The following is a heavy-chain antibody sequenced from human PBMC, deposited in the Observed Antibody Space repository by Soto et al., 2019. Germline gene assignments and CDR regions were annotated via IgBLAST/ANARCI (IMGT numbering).Heavy chain of an antibody. CDR1: GGSISSGYYY. J-gene: IGHJ5*02. V-gene: IGHV4-61*01. D-gene: IGHD1-1*01. Sequence: ETLSLTCSVSGGSISSGYYYWSWIRQPPGKGLEWIGNIHYTGSTNYNPSLKSRVTILLGTSTSQFSLKVSSVTAADTAVYYCARDLTISSTDGPLDPWGHGTLVTVSS. CDR3: ARDLTISSTDGPLDP. CDR2: IHYTGST.